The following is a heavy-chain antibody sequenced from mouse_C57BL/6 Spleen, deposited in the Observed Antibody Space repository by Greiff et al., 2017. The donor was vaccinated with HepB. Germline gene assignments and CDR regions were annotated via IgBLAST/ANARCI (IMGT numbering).Heavy chain of an antibody. D-gene: IGHD1-1*01. V-gene: IGHV1-80*01. CDR3: ARGGDYYGSFAY. CDR1: GYAFSSYW. J-gene: IGHJ3*01. Sequence: VQLKESGAELVKPGASVKISCKASGYAFSSYWMNWVKQRPGKGLEWIGQIYPGDGDTNYNGKFKGKATLTADKSSSTAYMQLSSLTSEDSAVYFCARGGDYYGSFAYWGQGTLVTVSA. CDR2: IYPGDGDT.